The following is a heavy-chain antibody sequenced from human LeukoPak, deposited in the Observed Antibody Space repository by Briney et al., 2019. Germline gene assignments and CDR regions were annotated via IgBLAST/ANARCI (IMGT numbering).Heavy chain of an antibody. CDR3: ATGAIVATSGWFDP. Sequence: ASVKVSCKVSGYTLTELSMHWVRQAPGKGLEWMGGFDPEDGETIYAQKFQGRVTMTEDTSTDTAYMELSSLRSEDTAVYYCATGAIVATSGWFDPWGQGTLVTVSS. J-gene: IGHJ5*02. D-gene: IGHD5-12*01. CDR2: FDPEDGET. CDR1: GYTLTELS. V-gene: IGHV1-24*01.